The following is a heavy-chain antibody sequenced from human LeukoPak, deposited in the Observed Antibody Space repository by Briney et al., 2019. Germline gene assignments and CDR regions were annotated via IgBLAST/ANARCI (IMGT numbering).Heavy chain of an antibody. CDR2: IYYSGSA. V-gene: IGHV4-59*01. CDR1: GGSISSYY. J-gene: IGHJ4*02. Sequence: NPSETLSLTCTVSGGSISSYYWSWIRQPPGKGLEWIGYIYYSGSANYNPSLKSRVTISVDTSKNQFSLKLSSVTAADTAVYYCARGGGLRYFDWLLDYWGQGTLVTVSS. CDR3: ARGGGLRYFDWLLDY. D-gene: IGHD3-9*01.